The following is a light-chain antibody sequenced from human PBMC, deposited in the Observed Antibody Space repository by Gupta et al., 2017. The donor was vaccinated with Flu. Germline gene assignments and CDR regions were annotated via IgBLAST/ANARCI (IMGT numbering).Light chain of an antibody. CDR3: SSYTSTSTDVV. V-gene: IGLV2-14*01. Sequence: ITIACTGTSSDVGAYGFVSWYQQHTGKAPKLMIYEVSKRPSGVSTRFSGSKSGNTASLTISGLQTEDEADYYCSSYTSTSTDVVFGGGTKLTVL. CDR1: SSDVGAYGF. J-gene: IGLJ2*01. CDR2: EVS.